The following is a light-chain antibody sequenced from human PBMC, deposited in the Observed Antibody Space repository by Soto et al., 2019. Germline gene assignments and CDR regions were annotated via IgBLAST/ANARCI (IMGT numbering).Light chain of an antibody. CDR2: DVS. CDR1: SSDVGGYNY. V-gene: IGLV2-14*01. Sequence: LNHPASVSGSPGQSIAISCTGTSSDVGGYNYVSWYQQHPGKAPKLMVYDVSNRPSGVSNRFSGSKSGNTASLTISGLQAEDEADYYCSSYTSSSTYVFGTGTKVTVL. J-gene: IGLJ1*01. CDR3: SSYTSSSTYV.